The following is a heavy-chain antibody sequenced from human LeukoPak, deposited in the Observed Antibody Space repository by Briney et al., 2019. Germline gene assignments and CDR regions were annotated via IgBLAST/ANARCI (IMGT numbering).Heavy chain of an antibody. CDR2: IYNSGST. J-gene: IGHJ2*01. CDR1: DGSISSYY. Sequence: SETLSLTCIVSDGSISSYYWNWIRQPPGKGLEWIGNIYNSGSTDYNPSLKSRVTISVNLSKKQISLKLSSATAADTAVYYCARDKGPYWYFDLWGRGTLVTVSS. CDR3: ARDKGPYWYFDL. V-gene: IGHV4-59*01.